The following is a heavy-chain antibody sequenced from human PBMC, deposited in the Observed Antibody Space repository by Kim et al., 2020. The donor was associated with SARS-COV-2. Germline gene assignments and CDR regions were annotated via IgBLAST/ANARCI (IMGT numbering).Heavy chain of an antibody. J-gene: IGHJ3*02. CDR3: VKRLGGNSGAFDI. D-gene: IGHD2-21*02. V-gene: IGHV3-23*01. CDR2: ISGSGAST. Sequence: GGSLRLSCAASGFTFSSYAMRWVRQAPGKGLEWVSAISGSGASTNYADSVKGRFTISRDNSKNTLSLQMNSLRAEDTAVYYCVKRLGGNSGAFDIWGQGTMVTVSS. CDR1: GFTFSSYA.